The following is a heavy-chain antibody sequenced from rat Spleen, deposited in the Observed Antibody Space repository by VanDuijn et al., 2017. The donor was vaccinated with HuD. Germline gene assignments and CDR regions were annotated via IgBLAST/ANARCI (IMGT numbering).Heavy chain of an antibody. V-gene: IGHV5-29*01. CDR3: ARPTESIAWFAY. D-gene: IGHD1-11*01. CDR1: GFTLSDLG. J-gene: IGHJ3*01. Sequence: EVQLVESGGGLVQPGRSLKLSCAASGFTLSDLGMAGVGQAPTKGLEWVATISYGDSYGHSSTYYRDSVKGRFTISRDIAKSILFLEMDSLRSEDTATYYCARPTESIAWFAYWGQGTLVTVSS. CDR2: ISYGDSYGHSST.